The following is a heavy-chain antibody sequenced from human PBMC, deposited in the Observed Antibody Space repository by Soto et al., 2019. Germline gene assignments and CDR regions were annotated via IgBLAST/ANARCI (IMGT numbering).Heavy chain of an antibody. CDR3: ARTDCSSTSCYNYYYYGMDV. V-gene: IGHV1-3*01. D-gene: IGHD2-2*01. CDR2: INPGNGDT. Sequence: ASVKVSCKTSGYSFTKYGLHWVRQAPGQRLEWMGWINPGNGDTKYSQKFQGRVTITRDTSATTAYMELSSLRSEDSAVFYCARTDCSSTSCYNYYYYGMDVWGQGTTVTVS. CDR1: GYSFTKYG. J-gene: IGHJ6*02.